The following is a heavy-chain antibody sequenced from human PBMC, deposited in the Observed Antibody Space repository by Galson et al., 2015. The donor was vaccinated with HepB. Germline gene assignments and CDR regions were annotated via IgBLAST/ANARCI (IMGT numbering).Heavy chain of an antibody. J-gene: IGHJ4*02. CDR3: ARSTYYYDSSGYYFDY. D-gene: IGHD3-22*01. CDR2: IYHSGST. V-gene: IGHV4-4*02. Sequence: ETLSLTCAVSGGSISSSNWWSWVRQPPGKGLEWIGEIYHSGSTNYNPSLKSRVTISVDKSKNQFSLKLSSVTAADTAVYYCARSTYYYDSSGYYFDYWGQGTLVTVSS. CDR1: GGSISSSNW.